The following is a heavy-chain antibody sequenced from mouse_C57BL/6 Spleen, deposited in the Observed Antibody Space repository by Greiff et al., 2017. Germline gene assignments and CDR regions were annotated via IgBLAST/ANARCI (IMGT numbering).Heavy chain of an antibody. V-gene: IGHV5-17*01. J-gene: IGHJ1*03. Sequence: EVNLVESGGGLVKPGGSLKLSCAASGFTFSDYGMHWVRQAPEKGLEWVAYISSGSSTIYYADTVKGRFTISRDNAKNTLFLQMTSLRSDDAAMYYCARGFYGSSFCWYFDVWGTGTTVTVSS. CDR1: GFTFSDYG. D-gene: IGHD1-1*01. CDR2: ISSGSSTI. CDR3: ARGFYGSSFCWYFDV.